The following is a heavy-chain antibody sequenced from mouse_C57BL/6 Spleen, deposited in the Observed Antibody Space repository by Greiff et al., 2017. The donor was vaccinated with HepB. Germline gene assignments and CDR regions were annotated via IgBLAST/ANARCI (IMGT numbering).Heavy chain of an antibody. D-gene: IGHD3-2*02. CDR1: GYTFTDYN. J-gene: IGHJ4*01. V-gene: IGHV1-18*01. CDR2: INPNNGGT. CDR3: ARRAQATFAMDY. Sequence: EVQLQQSGPELVKPGASVKIPCKASGYTFTDYNMDWVKQSHGKSLEWIGDINPNNGGTIYNQKFKGKATLTVDKSSSTAYMELRRLTSEDTAVYYCARRAQATFAMDYWGQGTSVTVSS.